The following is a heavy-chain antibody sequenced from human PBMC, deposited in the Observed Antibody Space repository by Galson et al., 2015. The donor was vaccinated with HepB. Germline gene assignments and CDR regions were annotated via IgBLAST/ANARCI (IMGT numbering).Heavy chain of an antibody. CDR2: LAYDGSNK. D-gene: IGHD2-21*02. J-gene: IGHJ4*02. CDR1: GFTFSSYA. Sequence: SLRLSCAASGFTFSSYAMHWVRQAPGKGLEWVAVLAYDGSNKNYADSVKGRFTISRDNSKNTLYLQMNSLRAEDTAVYYCARAKYCAGDCYSGDFDYWGQGTLVTVSS. CDR3: ARAKYCAGDCYSGDFDY. V-gene: IGHV3-30*04.